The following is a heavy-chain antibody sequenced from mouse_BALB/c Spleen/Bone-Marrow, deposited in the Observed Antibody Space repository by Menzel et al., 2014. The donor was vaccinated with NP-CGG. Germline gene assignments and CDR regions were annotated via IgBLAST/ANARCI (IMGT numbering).Heavy chain of an antibody. CDR3: ARGYYVMAY. CDR2: INPSSGYT. V-gene: IGHV1-7*01. J-gene: IGHJ4*01. CDR1: GYTLTSYW. Sequence: QVQLQQSGAELAKPGASVKMSCKASGYTLTSYWMHWVKQRPGQGLEWIGYINPSSGYTEFNQRFKDKATLTADRSSSTAYMQMRSLASEDSAVYYCARGYYVMAYWGQGTPVTVSS.